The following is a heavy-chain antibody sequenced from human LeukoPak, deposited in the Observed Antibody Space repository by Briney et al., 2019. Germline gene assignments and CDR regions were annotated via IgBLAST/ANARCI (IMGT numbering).Heavy chain of an antibody. CDR2: IYPGDSDT. V-gene: IGHV5-51*01. Sequence: GESLKISCKGSGYSFATYWIGWVRQMPGKGLEWMGIIYPGDSDTRYSPSFQGQVTISADKFINTAYLQWRSLKASDTAMYHCARSGVPGAMTWFDPWGQGTLVTVPS. CDR1: GYSFATYW. D-gene: IGHD2-2*01. J-gene: IGHJ5*02. CDR3: ARSGVPGAMTWFDP.